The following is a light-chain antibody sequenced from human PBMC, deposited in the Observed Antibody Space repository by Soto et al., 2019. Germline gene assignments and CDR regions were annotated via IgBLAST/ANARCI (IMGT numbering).Light chain of an antibody. Sequence: ENAVTLSPGTLSLSPWERANLFCMASQSVSSSSLAWYQQKPGQAPRLLMYGASSRATGIPDRFSGSGSGTDFTLTIRTLEPEDFAVYYCQQRRSWPPTITFGQGAQLEIK. V-gene: IGKV3-20*01. CDR1: QSVSSSS. CDR2: GAS. J-gene: IGKJ5*01. CDR3: QQRRSWPPTIT.